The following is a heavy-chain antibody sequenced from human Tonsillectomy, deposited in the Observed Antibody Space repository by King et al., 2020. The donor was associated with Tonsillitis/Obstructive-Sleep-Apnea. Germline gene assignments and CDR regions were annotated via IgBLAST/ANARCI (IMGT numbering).Heavy chain of an antibody. CDR3: ARGGDQHYFYMDV. D-gene: IGHD2-2*01. J-gene: IGHJ6*03. Sequence: VQLVESGAEVKKPGASVKVSCKTSGYTFTSYGISWVRQAPGQGLEWMGWISPYNGNTKFAQTLQGRATMTTDTSTSTAYMELRSLTSDDTAVYYCARGGDQHYFYMDVWGKGTTVIVSS. V-gene: IGHV1-18*01. CDR1: GYTFTSYG. CDR2: ISPYNGNT.